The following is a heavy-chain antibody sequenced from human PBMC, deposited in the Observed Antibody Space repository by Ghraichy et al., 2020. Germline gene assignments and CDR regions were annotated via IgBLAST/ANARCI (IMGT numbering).Heavy chain of an antibody. Sequence: GGSLRLSCSASGFTFSSYAIHWGRQSPARGMEYVSAISSNGGSTYYADSVKGRFTISRDNSKNTLYLQMSSLRAEATAVYYCVPTLVDSGSEMGYGGQGTLVTGSS. V-gene: IGHV3-64D*06. D-gene: IGHD3-22*01. CDR2: ISSNGGST. CDR1: GFTFSSYA. CDR3: VPTLVDSGSEMGY. J-gene: IGHJ4*02.